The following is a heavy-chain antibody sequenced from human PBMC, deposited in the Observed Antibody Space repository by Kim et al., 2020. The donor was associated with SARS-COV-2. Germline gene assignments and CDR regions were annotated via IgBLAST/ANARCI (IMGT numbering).Heavy chain of an antibody. CDR3: ARDTRWLVSDPYFGGFDP. CDR2: IYYIGST. D-gene: IGHD6-19*01. J-gene: IGHJ5*02. Sequence: SETLSLTCTVSGGSISSYYWSWIRQPPGKGLEWIGYIYYIGSTNYNPSLKSRVTISVDTSKNQFSLKLSSVTAADTAVYYCARDTRWLVSDPYFGGFDPWGQGAPVTLSP. CDR1: GGSISSYY. V-gene: IGHV4-59*13.